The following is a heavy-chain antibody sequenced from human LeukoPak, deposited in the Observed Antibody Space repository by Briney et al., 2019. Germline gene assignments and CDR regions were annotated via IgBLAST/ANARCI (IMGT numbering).Heavy chain of an antibody. CDR3: ARGRYSYGIAARPGWFDP. CDR1: GGSFSGYY. J-gene: IGHJ5*02. Sequence: SETLSLTCAVYGGSFSGYYWSWIRQPPGKGLEWMGEINHSGSTNYNPSLKSRVTISLDTSKNQFSLKLSSVTAADTAVYYCARGRYSYGIAARPGWFDPWGQGTLVTVSS. CDR2: INHSGST. V-gene: IGHV4-34*01. D-gene: IGHD6-6*01.